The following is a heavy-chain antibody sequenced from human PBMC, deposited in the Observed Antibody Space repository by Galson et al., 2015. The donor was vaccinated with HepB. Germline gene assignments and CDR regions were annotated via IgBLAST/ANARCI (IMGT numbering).Heavy chain of an antibody. V-gene: IGHV3-30*18. CDR3: AKVLKTRVVPAAPCIDY. CDR2: ISYDGSNK. J-gene: IGHJ4*02. CDR1: GFTFSSYG. Sequence: SLRLSCAASGFTFSSYGMHWVRQAPGKGLEWVAVISYDGSNKYYADSVKGRFTISRDNSKNTLYLQMNSLRAEDTAVYYCAKVLKTRVVPAAPCIDYWGQGTLVTVSS. D-gene: IGHD2-2*01.